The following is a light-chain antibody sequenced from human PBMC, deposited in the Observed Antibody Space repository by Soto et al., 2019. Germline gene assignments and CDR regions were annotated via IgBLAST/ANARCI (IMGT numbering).Light chain of an antibody. Sequence: DIQMTQSPSSLSASVGDRVTITCRANSSVANYLHWYQQKSGRVPKLLIYAASNLQGGVPSRFSGRGSGTDFSLTISSLRLEAFATYFCTQSHTLLFTFGGWTKVQIX. CDR2: AAS. J-gene: IGKJ4*01. CDR1: SSVANY. V-gene: IGKV1-39*01. CDR3: TQSHTLLFT.